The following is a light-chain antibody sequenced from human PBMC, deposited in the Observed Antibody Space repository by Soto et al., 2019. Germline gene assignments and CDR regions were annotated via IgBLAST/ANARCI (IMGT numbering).Light chain of an antibody. CDR2: WAS. CDR3: QQDYSTLWT. J-gene: IGKJ1*01. V-gene: IGKV4-1*01. Sequence: DIVMTQSPDSLAVSLGERATINCKSSQSVLYSSNNKNYLAWYQQKPGQPPKLLIYWASTRESGVPDRFSGSGSATDFTLTISSLQAEDVAVYYCQQDYSTLWTFGQGTKVDIK. CDR1: QSVLYSSNNKNY.